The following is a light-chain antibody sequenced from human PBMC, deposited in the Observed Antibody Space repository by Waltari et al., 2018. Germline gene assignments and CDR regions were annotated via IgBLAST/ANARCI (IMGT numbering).Light chain of an antibody. CDR3: CSYAGADTSVV. CDR2: DVN. J-gene: IGLJ2*01. V-gene: IGLV2-11*01. Sequence: QSALTQPRSVSGSPGPSVTISCTGTSSDIGGYDFGSWYQQYPGKAPKLIIYDVNKRPPGVPDRFSGSKSGNTASLTISGLLNEDEADYYCCSYAGADTSVVFGGGTTLTVL. CDR1: SSDIGGYDF.